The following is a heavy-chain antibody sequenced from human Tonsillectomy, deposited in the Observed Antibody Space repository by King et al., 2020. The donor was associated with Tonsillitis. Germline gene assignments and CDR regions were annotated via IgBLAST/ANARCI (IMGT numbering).Heavy chain of an antibody. Sequence: VQLVESGAAVKKPGESLKISCKGSGYTFSNYWIAWVRQMPGKGLEWMGIIFPGDSDTRYSPSFQGQVTISADKSISTPYLQWSSLKASDSAMYYCVRLPIVGAPGNWFDPWGQGTLVTVSS. CDR3: VRLPIVGAPGNWFDP. CDR1: GYTFSNYW. J-gene: IGHJ5*02. CDR2: IFPGDSDT. D-gene: IGHD1-26*01. V-gene: IGHV5-51*01.